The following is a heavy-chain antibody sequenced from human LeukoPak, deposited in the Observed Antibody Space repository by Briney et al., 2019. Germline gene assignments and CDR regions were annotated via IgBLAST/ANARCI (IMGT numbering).Heavy chain of an antibody. CDR2: IYYSGST. CDR3: ARLTTVTYYYYMDV. D-gene: IGHD4-17*01. V-gene: IGHV4-39*01. CDR1: GGSISSSSYY. Sequence: PSETLSLTCTVSGGSISSSSYYWGWIRQPPGKGLEWIGSIYYSGSTYYNPSLKSRVTISVDTSKNQFSLKLSSVTAADTAVYYCARLTTVTYYYYMDVRGKGTTVTVSS. J-gene: IGHJ6*03.